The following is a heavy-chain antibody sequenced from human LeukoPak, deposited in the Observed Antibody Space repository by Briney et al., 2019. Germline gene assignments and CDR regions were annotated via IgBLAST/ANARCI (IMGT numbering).Heavy chain of an antibody. CDR3: AKVALGYCSGSSCYYFDY. CDR2: INAFGART. CDR1: GFTFSGYA. Sequence: GGSLRLSCEASGFTFSGYAMSWVRQAPGKGLEWVSSINAFGARTYYADSVKGRFTISRDNSKNTLYLQMNSLRAEDTALYYCAKVALGYCSGSSCYYFDYGGKGTIVSVSS. D-gene: IGHD2-15*01. V-gene: IGHV3-23*01. J-gene: IGHJ4*02.